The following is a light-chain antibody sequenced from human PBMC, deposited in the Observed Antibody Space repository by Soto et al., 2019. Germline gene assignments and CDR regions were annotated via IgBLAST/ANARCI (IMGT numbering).Light chain of an antibody. Sequence: QSALTQPASVSGSPGQSITISYTGTSSDVGGYNYVSWYQQHPGKAPKLMIYDVSNRPSGVSNRFSGSKSGNTASLTISGLQAEDEADYYCSSYTSSRTLHVVFGGGTKLTVL. CDR3: SSYTSSRTLHVV. V-gene: IGLV2-14*01. J-gene: IGLJ2*01. CDR1: SSDVGGYNY. CDR2: DVS.